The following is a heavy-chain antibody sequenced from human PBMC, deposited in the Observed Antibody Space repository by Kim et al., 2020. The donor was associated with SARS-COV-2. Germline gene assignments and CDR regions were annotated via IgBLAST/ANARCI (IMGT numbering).Heavy chain of an antibody. CDR1: GGSISSSSYY. Sequence: SETLSLTCTVSGGSISSSSYYWGWIRQPPGKGLEWIGSIYYSGSTYYNPSLKSRVTISVDTSKNQFSLKLSSVTAADTAVYYCARQGYSSGWYGRSVGATTVDYWGQGTLFTVSS. V-gene: IGHV4-39*01. J-gene: IGHJ4*02. CDR3: ARQGYSSGWYGRSVGATTVDY. CDR2: IYYSGST. D-gene: IGHD6-19*01.